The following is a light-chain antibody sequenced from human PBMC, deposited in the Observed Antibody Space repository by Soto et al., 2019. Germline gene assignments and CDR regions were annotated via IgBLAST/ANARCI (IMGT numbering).Light chain of an antibody. CDR3: SSYTTSSTYV. CDR1: SSDVGSYNY. J-gene: IGLJ1*01. V-gene: IGLV2-14*01. Sequence: QSALTQPASVSGSPGQSITISCTGTSSDVGSYNYVSWYQQHPGKAPKVMIYDVSNRPSGVSYRFSSSKSGNTASLTISGLQAEDEADYYCSSYTTSSTYVFGTGTKVTVL. CDR2: DVS.